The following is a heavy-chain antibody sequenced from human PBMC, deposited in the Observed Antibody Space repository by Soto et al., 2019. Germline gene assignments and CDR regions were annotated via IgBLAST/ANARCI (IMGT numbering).Heavy chain of an antibody. J-gene: IGHJ4*02. CDR1: GFTFSDYY. CDR2: ISSSSSYT. CDR3: ARVGGVAGAGPRDF. D-gene: IGHD6-13*01. Sequence: QVQLVESGGGLVKPGGSLRLSCAASGFTFSDYYMSWIRQAPGKGLEWVSYISSSSSYTNYADSVKGRFTISRDNAKNSLDLQMNSLGAEETAVYYCARVGGVAGAGPRDFWGQGTPVTVSS. V-gene: IGHV3-11*06.